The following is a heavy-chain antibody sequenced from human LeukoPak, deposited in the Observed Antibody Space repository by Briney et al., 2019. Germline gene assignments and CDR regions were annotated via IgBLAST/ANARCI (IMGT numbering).Heavy chain of an antibody. D-gene: IGHD3-22*01. CDR1: GGSISSSSYY. CDR2: IYYSGST. CDR3: ARVWGGYYDSSGPIGY. Sequence: KPSETLSLTCTVSGGSISSSSYYWGWIRQPPGKGLEWIGSIYYSGSTYYNPSPKSRVTISVDTSKNQFSLKLSCVTAADTAVYYCARVWGGYYDSSGPIGYWGQGTLVTVSS. J-gene: IGHJ4*02. V-gene: IGHV4-39*07.